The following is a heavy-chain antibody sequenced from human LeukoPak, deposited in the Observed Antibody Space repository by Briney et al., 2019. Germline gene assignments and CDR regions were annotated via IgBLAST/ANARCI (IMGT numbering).Heavy chain of an antibody. V-gene: IGHV3-53*01. CDR3: ARRSDYGDYGYYFDY. CDR1: GFTVSSNY. Sequence: PGGSLRLSCAASGFTVSSNYMSWVRQAPGKGLEWVSVIYSGGSTYYADSGKGRFTISRDNSKNTLYLQMNSLRAEDTAVYYCARRSDYGDYGYYFDYWGQGTLVTVSS. CDR2: IYSGGST. J-gene: IGHJ4*02. D-gene: IGHD4-17*01.